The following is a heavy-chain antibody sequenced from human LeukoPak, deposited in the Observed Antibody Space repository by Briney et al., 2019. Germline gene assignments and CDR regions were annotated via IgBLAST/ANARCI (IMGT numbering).Heavy chain of an antibody. J-gene: IGHJ6*02. CDR3: ARGHFGMDV. CDR1: GFTFSNSW. CDR2: INQDGSDK. Sequence: PGGSLRLSCGASGFTFSNSWMTWVRQAPGKGPEWVANINQDGSDKYHVDSVEGRFTISRDNAKNSLYLQMNSLRAEDTAVYYCARGHFGMDVWGQGTTVT. V-gene: IGHV3-7*05.